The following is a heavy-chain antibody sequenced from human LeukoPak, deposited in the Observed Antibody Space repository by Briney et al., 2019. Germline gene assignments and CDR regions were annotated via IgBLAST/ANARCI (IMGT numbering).Heavy chain of an antibody. J-gene: IGHJ4*02. D-gene: IGHD6-19*01. CDR2: INPNSGGT. Sequence: ASVKVSCKASGYTFTYYYMHWVRQAPGQGLEWMGWINPNSGGTNYAQKFQGRVTMTRDTSISTAYMELSRLRSDDTAVYYCARETSYSSSFDYWGQGTLVTVSS. V-gene: IGHV1-2*02. CDR3: ARETSYSSSFDY. CDR1: GYTFTYYY.